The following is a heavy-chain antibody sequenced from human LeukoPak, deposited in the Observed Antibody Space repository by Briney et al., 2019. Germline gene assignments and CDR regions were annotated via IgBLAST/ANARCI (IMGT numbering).Heavy chain of an antibody. CDR1: GFTFSSYE. V-gene: IGHV3-48*03. Sequence: GGSLRLSCAASGFTFSSYEMNWVRQAPGKGLEWVSYISSSGSTIYYADSVKGRFTISRDNAKNSPYLQMNSLRAEDTAVYYCARGRATVAGDDFDYWGQGTLVTVSS. CDR3: ARGRATVAGDDFDY. D-gene: IGHD6-19*01. J-gene: IGHJ4*02. CDR2: ISSSGSTI.